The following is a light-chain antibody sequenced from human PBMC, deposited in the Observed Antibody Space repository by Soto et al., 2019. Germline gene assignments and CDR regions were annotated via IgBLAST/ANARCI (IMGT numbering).Light chain of an antibody. CDR1: QSVSID. Sequence: EIVMTQSPATVPVSPGARVTLSCRASQSVSIDLAWYQQKPGQAPRLLIYGASTRATDIPPSFTGSGSGTEFTLTISSLQSEDIAVYYCQQYNKWPQTFGQGNKVDIK. J-gene: IGKJ1*01. CDR2: GAS. V-gene: IGKV3-15*01. CDR3: QQYNKWPQT.